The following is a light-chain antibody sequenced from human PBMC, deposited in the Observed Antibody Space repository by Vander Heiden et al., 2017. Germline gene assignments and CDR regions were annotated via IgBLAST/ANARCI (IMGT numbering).Light chain of an antibody. CDR2: GSS. CDR1: QSIGTS. Sequence: DIQMTQSPSSLSASVGDRVTITCRASQSIGTSLIWYQHKPGTAPKVLISGSSSLQSGVPSRFSGSGSATDFTLTNGGLQPEDLGTYYDQQSHSFPRTFGPGTKLNFK. V-gene: IGKV1-39*01. J-gene: IGKJ3*01. CDR3: QQSHSFPRT.